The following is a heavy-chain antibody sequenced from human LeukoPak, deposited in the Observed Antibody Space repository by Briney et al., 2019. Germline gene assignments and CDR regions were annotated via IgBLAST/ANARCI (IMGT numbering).Heavy chain of an antibody. Sequence: ASVKVSCKASGYTFTDYYIHWVRQAPGQGLEWMGVINPSGGSTSFAQKFQARLTMTRDTSTSTVYMELSGLSSEDTAVYYCAREIVVVPSAMGFDPWGQGTLVTVSS. CDR1: GYTFTDYY. CDR3: AREIVVVPSAMGFDP. J-gene: IGHJ5*02. V-gene: IGHV1-46*01. CDR2: INPSGGST. D-gene: IGHD2-2*01.